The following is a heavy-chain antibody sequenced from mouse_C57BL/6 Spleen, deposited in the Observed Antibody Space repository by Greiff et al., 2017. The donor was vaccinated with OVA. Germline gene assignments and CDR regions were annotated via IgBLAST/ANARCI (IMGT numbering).Heavy chain of an antibody. CDR3: ARETAQATYYFDY. Sequence: VQLQQPGAELVRPGSSVKLSCKASGYTFTSYWMHWVKQRPIQGLEWIGNIDPSDSETHYNQKFKDKATLTVDKSSSTAYMQLSSLTSEDSAVYYCARETAQATYYFDYWGQGTTLTVSS. CDR2: IDPSDSET. CDR1: GYTFTSYW. J-gene: IGHJ2*01. D-gene: IGHD3-2*02. V-gene: IGHV1-52*01.